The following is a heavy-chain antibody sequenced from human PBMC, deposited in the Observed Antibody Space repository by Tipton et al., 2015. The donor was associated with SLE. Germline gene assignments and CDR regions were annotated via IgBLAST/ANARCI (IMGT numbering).Heavy chain of an antibody. CDR2: IFTSGNT. J-gene: IGHJ6*03. D-gene: IGHD6-19*01. Sequence: TLSLTCTVSGGSLSGDTYYWSWIRQPAGEGLEWIGRIFTSGNTNYNPSLKSRVTISVDTSKNQFSLELSSVTAADTAVYYCARETEDTGWIHSRDYIYYYYYMDVWAKGTPVTVSS. V-gene: IGHV4-61*02. CDR3: ARETEDTGWIHSRDYIYYYYYMDV. CDR1: GGSLSGDTYY.